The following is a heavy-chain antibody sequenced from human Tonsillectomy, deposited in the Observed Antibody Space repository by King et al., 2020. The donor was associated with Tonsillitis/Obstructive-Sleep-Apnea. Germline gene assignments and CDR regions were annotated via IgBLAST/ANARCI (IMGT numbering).Heavy chain of an antibody. V-gene: IGHV4-31*03. CDR2: MYYSGTT. Sequence: VQLQESGPGLVKPSQTLSLTCTVSGGSISSGGYYWSWIRQHPGKGLEWIGYMYYSGTTYYNPSLKSRVTISVDTSKNQFSLKLSSVTAADTAVYFCARPSIYWYFDLWGRGTLVTVSS. CDR3: ARPSIYWYFDL. CDR1: GGSISSGGYY. J-gene: IGHJ2*01.